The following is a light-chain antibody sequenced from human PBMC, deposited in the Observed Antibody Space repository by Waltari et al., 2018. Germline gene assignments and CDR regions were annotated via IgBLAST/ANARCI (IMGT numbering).Light chain of an antibody. V-gene: IGLV1-40*01. J-gene: IGLJ2*01. CDR3: QSYDSTLGGSV. CDR2: GSS. CDR1: SSNIGAGYD. Sequence: QSVLTQPPSVSGAPGQRVTISCSGSSSNIGAGYDVNWYQQLPGKAPKLLIYGSSNRPSGVPDRISGSRAGTSASLAITGLQAEDEADYYCQSYDSTLGGSVFGGGTKLTVL.